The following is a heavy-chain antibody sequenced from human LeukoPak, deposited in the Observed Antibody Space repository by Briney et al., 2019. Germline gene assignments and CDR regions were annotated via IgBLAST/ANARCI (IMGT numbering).Heavy chain of an antibody. CDR1: GFTFSGSL. V-gene: IGHV3-73*01. CDR2: IRSKANNYAT. CDR3: GSRGNDDSSYHLEV. J-gene: IGHJ6*03. D-gene: IGHD4-17*01. Sequence: PGGSLRLSCAASGFTFSGSLIHWVRQASGRGLEWVGQIRSKANNYATAYAASVKGRFTLSRDDSKNTAYLQMNSLKTEDTAIYYCGSRGNDDSSYHLEVWGKGTTVTVSS.